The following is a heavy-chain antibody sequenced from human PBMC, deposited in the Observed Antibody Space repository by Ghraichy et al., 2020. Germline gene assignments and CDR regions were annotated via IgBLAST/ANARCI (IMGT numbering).Heavy chain of an antibody. J-gene: IGHJ4*02. CDR2: ISASGGIT. CDR1: GFTFSNYA. V-gene: IGHV3-23*01. D-gene: IGHD6-19*01. Sequence: LSLTCAASGFTFSNYAMNWVRQTPGKGLEWVSVISASGGITYYADSVKGRFTMSRDNSKSTLDLHMNSLRAEDTAVYYCAKHGKQWLTGGVFDYWGLGTLVTVSS. CDR3: AKHGKQWLTGGVFDY.